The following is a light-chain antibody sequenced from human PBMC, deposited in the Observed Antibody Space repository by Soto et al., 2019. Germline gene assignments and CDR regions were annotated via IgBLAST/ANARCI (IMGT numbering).Light chain of an antibody. Sequence: QPVLTQSPSASASLGASVKLTCTLSSGHSSYAIAWHQKQPGKGPRYLMDLNNDGSHTKGDGIPDRFSGSSSGADRFLIISSLQSEDEDDYYCQTWGTGFQFFGGGTKVTVL. CDR2: LNNDGSH. CDR3: QTWGTGFQF. J-gene: IGLJ2*01. CDR1: SGHSSYA. V-gene: IGLV4-69*01.